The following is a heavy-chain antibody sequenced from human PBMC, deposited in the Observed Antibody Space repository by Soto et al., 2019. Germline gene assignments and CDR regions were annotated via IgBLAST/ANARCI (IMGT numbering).Heavy chain of an antibody. D-gene: IGHD3-10*01. Sequence: GGSLRLSCAASGFTFSSNAMSWVRQAPGKGLEWVSVITNSGGDTLYAESVKGRFTISRDNSKNTLYLQMNSLRAEDAAIYYCARASGESYPGSRVFDSWGQGTRVTVSS. CDR1: GFTFSSNA. CDR2: ITNSGGDT. CDR3: ARASGESYPGSRVFDS. J-gene: IGHJ4*02. V-gene: IGHV3-23*01.